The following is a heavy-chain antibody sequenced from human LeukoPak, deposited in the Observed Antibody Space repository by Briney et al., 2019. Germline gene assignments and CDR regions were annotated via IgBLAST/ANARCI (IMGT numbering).Heavy chain of an antibody. CDR2: ISYDGSNK. Sequence: PGGSLRLSCAASGFTFSNYGMHWVRQAPGKGLEWVAVISYDGSNKYYADSVKGRFTISGDNSKNTLYLQMNSLRAEDTAVYYCARDAIYSGYDVDAFDIWGQGTMVTVSS. J-gene: IGHJ3*02. D-gene: IGHD5-12*01. V-gene: IGHV3-30*06. CDR1: GFTFSNYG. CDR3: ARDAIYSGYDVDAFDI.